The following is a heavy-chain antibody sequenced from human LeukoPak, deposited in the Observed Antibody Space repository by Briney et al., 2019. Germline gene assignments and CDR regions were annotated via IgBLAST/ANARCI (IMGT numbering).Heavy chain of an antibody. D-gene: IGHD2-15*01. CDR1: GFTFSSYA. J-gene: IGHJ4*02. Sequence: QPGGSLRLSCAASGFTFSSYAMSWVRHAPGKGLEWVSAISGSGGSTYYADSVKGRFTISRDNSKNTLYLQMNSLRAEDTAVYYCAKEATACSGGRCHFDYWGQGTLVTVSS. V-gene: IGHV3-23*01. CDR2: ISGSGGST. CDR3: AKEATACSGGRCHFDY.